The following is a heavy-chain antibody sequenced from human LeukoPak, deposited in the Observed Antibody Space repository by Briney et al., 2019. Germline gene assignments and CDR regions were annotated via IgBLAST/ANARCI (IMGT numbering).Heavy chain of an antibody. D-gene: IGHD2-2*01. CDR1: GFTFSSYA. Sequence: PGRSLRLSCAASGFTFSSYAMHWVRQAPGKGLEWVAVISYDGSNKYYADSVKGRFTISRDNSKNTLYLQMNSLRAEDTAVYYCARDRCSSTSCFVYFQHWGQGTLVTVSS. CDR2: ISYDGSNK. CDR3: ARDRCSSTSCFVYFQH. V-gene: IGHV3-30-3*01. J-gene: IGHJ1*01.